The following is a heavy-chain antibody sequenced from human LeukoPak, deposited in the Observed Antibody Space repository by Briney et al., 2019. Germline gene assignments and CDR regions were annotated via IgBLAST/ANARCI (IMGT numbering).Heavy chain of an antibody. J-gene: IGHJ4*02. CDR1: GDSLSSGLYY. CDR3: ARLCQVTTCAKFEY. V-gene: IGHV4-39*01. CDR2: VYYSGST. Sequence: PSDTLSLTCTVSGDSLSSGLYYWGWIRQPPGKGLTWIGSVYYSGSTLFSASFENRVAMPVDRSKNQFSLNLNSVTAADTATYSCARLCQVTTCAKFEYWGQGILVTVAS. D-gene: IGHD2-21*02.